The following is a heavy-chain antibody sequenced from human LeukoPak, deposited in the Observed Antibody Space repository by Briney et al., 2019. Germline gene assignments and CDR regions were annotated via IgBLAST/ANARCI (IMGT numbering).Heavy chain of an antibody. CDR1: GGSFSGHY. D-gene: IGHD6-19*01. J-gene: IGHJ4*02. CDR2: INHSGST. Sequence: SETLSLTCAVYGGSFSGHYCSWIRQPPGKGLEWIGEINHSGSTNYNPSLKSRVTISVDTSKNQFSLKLSSVTAADTAVYYCARVSRQWLALTRRSYFDYWGQGTLVTVSS. CDR3: ARVSRQWLALTRRSYFDY. V-gene: IGHV4-34*01.